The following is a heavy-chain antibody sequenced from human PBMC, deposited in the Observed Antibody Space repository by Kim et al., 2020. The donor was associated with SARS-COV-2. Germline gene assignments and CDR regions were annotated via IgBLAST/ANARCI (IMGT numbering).Heavy chain of an antibody. Sequence: YSSSLKRRVTISVEPSKNQFSLKLSSVTAADTAVYYFARGRGEKWLQSFDFWGRGTLVTVSS. D-gene: IGHD5-12*01. J-gene: IGHJ4*02. V-gene: IGHV4-34*01. CDR3: ARGRGEKWLQSFDF.